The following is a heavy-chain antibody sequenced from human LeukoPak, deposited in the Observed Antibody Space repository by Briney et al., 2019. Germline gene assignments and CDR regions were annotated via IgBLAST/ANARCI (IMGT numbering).Heavy chain of an antibody. CDR2: ISGSGGNT. J-gene: IGHJ4*02. D-gene: IGHD1-7*01. Sequence: GGSLRLSCAASGFTVRSNYMSWVRQAPGKGLEWVSAISGSGGNTYYADSVKGRFTISRDNSKNTLYLQMNSLRAEDTAVYYCAPKLFVWGQGTLVTVSS. CDR3: APKLFV. V-gene: IGHV3-23*01. CDR1: GFTVRSNY.